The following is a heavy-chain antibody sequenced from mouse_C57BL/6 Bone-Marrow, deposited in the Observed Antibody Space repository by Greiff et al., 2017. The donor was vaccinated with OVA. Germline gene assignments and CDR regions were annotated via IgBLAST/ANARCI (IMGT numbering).Heavy chain of an antibody. V-gene: IGHV14-3*01. J-gene: IGHJ1*03. CDR1: GFTIKNTY. CDR2: IDPANGNT. Sequence: EVKLQQSVAELVRPGASVKLSCTASGFTIKNTYMYWVKQRPEQGMEWIGRIDPANGNTKYAPQFQGKATITADTSTNTAYLQLSRLTSEDTAIYYCARRGTYGSSYWYFDVWGTGTTVTVSS. D-gene: IGHD1-1*01. CDR3: ARRGTYGSSYWYFDV.